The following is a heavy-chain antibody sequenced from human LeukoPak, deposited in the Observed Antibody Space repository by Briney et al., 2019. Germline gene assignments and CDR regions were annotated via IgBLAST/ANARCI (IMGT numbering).Heavy chain of an antibody. J-gene: IGHJ5*02. Sequence: GGSLRLSCAASGFTFSNYAMSWVRQAPGKGLEWVSAISGSGGSTYYADSVKGRFTISRDNSKNTLYLQMNSLRAEDTAVYYCAKDRVAAAGTYWFDPWGQGTLVTVSS. D-gene: IGHD6-13*01. CDR1: GFTFSNYA. CDR3: AKDRVAAAGTYWFDP. CDR2: ISGSGGST. V-gene: IGHV3-23*01.